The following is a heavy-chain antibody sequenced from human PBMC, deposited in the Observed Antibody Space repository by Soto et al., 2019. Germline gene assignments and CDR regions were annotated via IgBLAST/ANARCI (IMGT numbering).Heavy chain of an antibody. CDR2: IIPIFRTP. Sequence: QVQLVQSGAEVKKPGSSVTVSCKASGGTFGNSAVSWVRQAPGQGLAWMGGIIPIFRTPDYAQKFQGRVTITADESTSTVYMELTSLRSEDTAVYYCARDKDRQQLGGNYYYGIDVWGQGTTVTVSS. CDR3: ARDKDRQQLGGNYYYGIDV. J-gene: IGHJ6*02. V-gene: IGHV1-69*12. CDR1: GGTFGNSA. D-gene: IGHD3-3*02.